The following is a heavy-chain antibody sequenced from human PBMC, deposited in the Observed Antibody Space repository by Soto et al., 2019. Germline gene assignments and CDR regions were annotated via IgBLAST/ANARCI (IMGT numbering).Heavy chain of an antibody. V-gene: IGHV3-21*01. CDR2: ISSSSSYI. CDR1: GFTFSSYS. Sequence: EVQLVESGGGLVKPGGSLRLSCAASGFTFSSYSMNWVRQAPGKGLEWVSSISSSSSYIYYADSVKGRFTISRDNAKNSMYLQMNSLRAEDTAVYYCARYIAAAGTDYWGQGTLVTVSS. J-gene: IGHJ4*02. D-gene: IGHD6-13*01. CDR3: ARYIAAAGTDY.